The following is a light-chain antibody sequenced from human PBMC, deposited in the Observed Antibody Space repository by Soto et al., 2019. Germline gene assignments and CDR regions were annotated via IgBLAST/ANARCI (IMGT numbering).Light chain of an antibody. V-gene: IGLV1-44*01. Sequence: QSVLTQPPSASGTPGQRVTISCSGSSSNIGSNTVHWYQQLPGTAPKLLIYSNNQRPSGVPDRFSGSKSGTSASLAISGLQSEDEAEYYCAAWDDSLNGYVFGTGTKLTVL. CDR3: AAWDDSLNGYV. CDR2: SNN. CDR1: SSNIGSNT. J-gene: IGLJ1*01.